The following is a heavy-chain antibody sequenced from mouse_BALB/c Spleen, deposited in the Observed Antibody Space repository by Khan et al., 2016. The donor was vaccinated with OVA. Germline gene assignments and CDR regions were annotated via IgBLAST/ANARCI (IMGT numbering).Heavy chain of an antibody. D-gene: IGHD3-1*01. CDR2: IRYDGNS. J-gene: IGHJ3*01. Sequence: EVQLQESGPGLVKPSQSLSLTCSVTGYSITSGYFWNWIRQFPGNKLEWMGYIRYDGNSNYNPSLKNRISITRDTSKNQFLLKLNSVNPEYTATYYSARGGSAGPAWFAYWGQGTLVTVSA. CDR3: ARGGSAGPAWFAY. CDR1: GYSITSGYF. V-gene: IGHV3-6*02.